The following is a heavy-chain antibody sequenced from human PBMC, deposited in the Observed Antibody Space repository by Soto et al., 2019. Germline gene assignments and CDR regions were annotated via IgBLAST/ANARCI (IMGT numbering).Heavy chain of an antibody. V-gene: IGHV3-33*03. CDR2: IWYDGSNK. J-gene: IGHJ4*02. CDR3: AAATTWNFHFPY. Sequence: QAQLVESGGGVVQPGTSLRLSCAASGFTISTHGMHWVRQAPGKGLEWLANIWYDGSNKFYAESVKGRFSISKDNSKNTRYLQRSSLRAEDTAVYYGAAATTWNFHFPYWGQGTQVTVSS. D-gene: IGHD1-7*01. CDR1: GFTISTHG.